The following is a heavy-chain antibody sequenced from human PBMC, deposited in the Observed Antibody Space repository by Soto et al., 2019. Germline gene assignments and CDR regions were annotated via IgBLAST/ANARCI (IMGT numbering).Heavy chain of an antibody. CDR3: ARGGVRGTTSRGQVYN. D-gene: IGHD1-7*01. CDR1: GFTFSDYY. Sequence: QVQVVESGGGLVKPGGSLRLSCAASGFTFSDYYMNWIRQAPGKGLEWVSYISSSSDYTKYADSVKGRFTISRDNAKSSLYLQMNSLRAEDKAVYYCARGGVRGTTSRGQVYNWGQGTLVTVSS. CDR2: ISSSSDYT. J-gene: IGHJ4*02. V-gene: IGHV3-11*06.